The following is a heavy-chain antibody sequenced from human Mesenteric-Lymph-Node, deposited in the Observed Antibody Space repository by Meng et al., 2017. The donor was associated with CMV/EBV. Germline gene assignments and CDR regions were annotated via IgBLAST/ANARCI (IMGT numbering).Heavy chain of an antibody. CDR3: ARVVIVPADIQGYFDY. D-gene: IGHD2-2*01. V-gene: IGHV3-30*02. CDR2: IRYDGSNK. Sequence: GESLKISCAAFGFTFRSYAMSWVRQAPGKGLEWVAFIRYDGSNKYYADSVKGRFTISRDNAKNSMYLQMNSLRAEDTAVYYCARVVIVPADIQGYFDYWGQGTLVTVSS. CDR1: GFTFRSYA. J-gene: IGHJ4*02.